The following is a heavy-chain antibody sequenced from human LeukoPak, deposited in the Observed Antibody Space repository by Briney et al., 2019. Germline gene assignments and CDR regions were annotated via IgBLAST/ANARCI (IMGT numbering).Heavy chain of an antibody. CDR3: AAQIYGDFAYY. D-gene: IGHD4-17*01. V-gene: IGHV4-39*01. J-gene: IGHJ4*01. CDR2: ISYSGTT. CDR1: GGSISSSSYY. Sequence: SETLSLTCTVSGGSISSSSYYWGWIRQPPGKGLEYIGTISYSGTTYYNPSLKSRVTISLDRSKNQFSLKLTSVTAADTAVYYCAAQIYGDFAYYWGHGTLVTVSS.